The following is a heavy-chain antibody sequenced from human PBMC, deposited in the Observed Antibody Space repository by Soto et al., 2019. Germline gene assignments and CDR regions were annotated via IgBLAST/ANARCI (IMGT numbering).Heavy chain of an antibody. Sequence: EVQLVESGGGLVQPGRSLRLSCAASGFTFDDYAMHWVRQAPGKGLGGVSGISWNSGSIGYADSVKGRFTISRDNAKNSLYLQMNSLRPEDTALYYCTNLFGASHPIGGKNDYFENALGWGQGTLVTVSS. CDR2: ISWNSGSI. V-gene: IGHV3-9*01. CDR3: TNLFGASHPIGGKNDYFENALG. J-gene: IGHJ4*02. D-gene: IGHD4-17*01. CDR1: GFTFDDYA.